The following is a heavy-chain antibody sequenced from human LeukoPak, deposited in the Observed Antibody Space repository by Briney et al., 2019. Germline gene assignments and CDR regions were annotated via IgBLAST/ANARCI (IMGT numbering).Heavy chain of an antibody. D-gene: IGHD6-13*01. J-gene: IGHJ4*02. CDR2: DSAYKGNT. CDR3: ARDQSLVAYSSTWFDY. V-gene: IGHV1-18*01. Sequence: SVTASCKPTGYTFTNYGISWVRQAPGHGREWKGWDSAYKGNTDYAQNLQGRATMTTDTLTSTAYMELRSLRSDDTSVYDCARDQSLVAYSSTWFDYWGQGTPVTVSS. CDR1: GYTFTNYG.